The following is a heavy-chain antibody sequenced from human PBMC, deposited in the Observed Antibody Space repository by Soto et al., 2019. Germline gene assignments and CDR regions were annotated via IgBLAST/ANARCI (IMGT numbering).Heavy chain of an antibody. CDR1: GDAIYIGGYY. V-gene: IGHV4-30-4*01. J-gene: IGHJ5*02. CDR3: ARDTYSGYDFGL. Sequence: SETLSLTCTVSGDAIYIGGYYWSWVRQPPGKGLEWIGYITSRGRTFYNPSLTSRGTISADTSKNQLSLQLTSVTAAATAVYYCARDTYSGYDFGLWGQGTLVTVSS. D-gene: IGHD5-12*01. CDR2: ITSRGRT.